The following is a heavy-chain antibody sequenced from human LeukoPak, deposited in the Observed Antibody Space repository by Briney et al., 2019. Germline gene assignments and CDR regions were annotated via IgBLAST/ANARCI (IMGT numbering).Heavy chain of an antibody. V-gene: IGHV1-69*02. J-gene: IGHJ6*03. CDR1: AGSLSSYT. CDR2: ILTILGIT. Sequence: ASVTVSCKVSAGSLSSYTISWVRPAPGQGLEWMGRILTILGITNDAQKFKGRVTSTADKSTSTAYTQLSRRRSEDTAVYYWAIALEAGDDSSGLYNYYYMDFWGKGTTVTVSS. CDR3: AIALEAGDDSSGLYNYYYMDF. D-gene: IGHD3-22*01.